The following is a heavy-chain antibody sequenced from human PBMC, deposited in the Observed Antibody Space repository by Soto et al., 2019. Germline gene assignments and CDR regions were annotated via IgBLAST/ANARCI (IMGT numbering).Heavy chain of an antibody. Sequence: VQLVESGGGLVQPGRSLRLSCAASGFTFDDYAMHWVRQAPGKGLEWVSGISWNSGSIGYADSVKGRFTISRDNAKNSLSLQMNSLRAEDTALYYCAKDSRDYYYYYYMDVWGKGTTVTVSS. V-gene: IGHV3-9*01. D-gene: IGHD2-21*02. CDR2: ISWNSGSI. CDR3: AKDSRDYYYYYYMDV. CDR1: GFTFDDYA. J-gene: IGHJ6*03.